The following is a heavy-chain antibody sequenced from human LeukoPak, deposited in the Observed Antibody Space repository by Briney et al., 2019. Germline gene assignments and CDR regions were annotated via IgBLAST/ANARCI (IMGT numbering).Heavy chain of an antibody. D-gene: IGHD4-17*01. CDR2: INKDGSER. V-gene: IGHV3-7*01. J-gene: IGHJ4*02. Sequence: GGSLRLSCAASGFTFSGYWMSWVRQAPGKGLEWVANINKDGSERYNVDSGKARFTSSRDNAKKSLYLQMNSLRGEDTSVYYCARESKGRSKIDYWGQGTLVTVSS. CDR3: ARESKGRSKIDY. CDR1: GFTFSGYW.